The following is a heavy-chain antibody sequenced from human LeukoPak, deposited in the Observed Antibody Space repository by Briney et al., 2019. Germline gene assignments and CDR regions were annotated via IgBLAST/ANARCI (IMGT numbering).Heavy chain of an antibody. D-gene: IGHD3-22*01. CDR1: GGSISSYY. J-gene: IGHJ4*02. V-gene: IGHV4-59*01. Sequence: SETLSLTCTVSGGSISSYYWSWLRQPPGKGLEWIGYIYYSGSTNYNPSLTSRVTISVDTSKNQFSLKLSSVTAADTAVYYCARGCRDDSSGYYFDYWGQGTLVTVSS. CDR2: IYYSGST. CDR3: ARGCRDDSSGYYFDY.